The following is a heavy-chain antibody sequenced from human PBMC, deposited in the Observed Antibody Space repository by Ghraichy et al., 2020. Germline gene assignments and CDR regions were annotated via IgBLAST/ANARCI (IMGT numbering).Heavy chain of an antibody. CDR1: GGSISSGGYS. D-gene: IGHD3-10*01. CDR2: IYHSGST. V-gene: IGHV4-30-2*01. Sequence: SLNISCAVSGGSISSGGYSWSWIRQPPGKGQEWIGYIYHSGSTYYNPSLKSRVTISVDRSKNQFSLKLSSVTAADTAVYYCAREFTMVRGATSGMDVWGQGTTVTVSS. J-gene: IGHJ6*02. CDR3: AREFTMVRGATSGMDV.